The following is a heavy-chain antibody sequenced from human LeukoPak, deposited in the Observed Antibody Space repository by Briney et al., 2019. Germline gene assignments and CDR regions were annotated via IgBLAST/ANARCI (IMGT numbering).Heavy chain of an antibody. Sequence: PSETLSPTCAVYGGSFSGYYWSWIRQPPGKGLEWIGEINHSGSTNYNPSLKSRVTISVDTSKNQFSLKLSSVTAADTAVYYCARRGYCSSTSCRYIDYWGQGTLVTVSS. J-gene: IGHJ4*02. V-gene: IGHV4-34*01. D-gene: IGHD2-2*01. CDR3: ARRGYCSSTSCRYIDY. CDR1: GGSFSGYY. CDR2: INHSGST.